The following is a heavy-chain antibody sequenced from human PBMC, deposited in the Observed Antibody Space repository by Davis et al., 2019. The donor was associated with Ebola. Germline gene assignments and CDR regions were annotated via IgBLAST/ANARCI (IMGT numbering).Heavy chain of an antibody. CDR2: INYSGNT. CDR1: GGSISSGSYY. D-gene: IGHD2-2*01. CDR3: ARRGYCSSSSCHSDY. V-gene: IGHV4-39*01. J-gene: IGHJ4*02. Sequence: SETLSLTCSVSGGSISSGSYYWGWIRQPPGKGLEWIGSINYSGNTFYNPSLKSRVTISVDTSKNQFSLRLNTVTAADTAVYYCARRGYCSSSSCHSDYWGQGTLVTVSS.